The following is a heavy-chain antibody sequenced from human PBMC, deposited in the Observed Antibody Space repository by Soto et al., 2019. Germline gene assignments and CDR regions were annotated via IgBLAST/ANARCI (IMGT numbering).Heavy chain of an antibody. J-gene: IGHJ4*02. CDR3: ARSNPTGPRDFDY. D-gene: IGHD1-1*01. CDR1: GYTFTGYY. V-gene: IGHV1-2*04. Sequence: GASVKVSCKASGYTFTGYYMHWVRQAPGQGLEWMGWINPNSGGTNYAQKFQGWVTMTRDTSISTAYMELSRLRSDDTAVYYCARSNPTGPRDFDYWGQGTLVTVSS. CDR2: INPNSGGT.